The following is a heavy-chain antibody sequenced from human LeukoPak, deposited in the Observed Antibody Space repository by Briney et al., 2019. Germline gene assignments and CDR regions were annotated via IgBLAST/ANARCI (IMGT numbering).Heavy chain of an antibody. Sequence: SETLSLTCTVSGGSIRSYYWNWIRQPPGKGLEWIGYMYYSGSTNYNPSLKSRVTISVDTSKSQVSLKLSSVTAADTAVYYCAAVAGDCRSTSCYTLGPSDHWGQGTLVTVSS. CDR2: MYYSGST. CDR3: AAVAGDCRSTSCYTLGPSDH. D-gene: IGHD2-2*02. J-gene: IGHJ4*02. V-gene: IGHV4-59*01. CDR1: GGSIRSYY.